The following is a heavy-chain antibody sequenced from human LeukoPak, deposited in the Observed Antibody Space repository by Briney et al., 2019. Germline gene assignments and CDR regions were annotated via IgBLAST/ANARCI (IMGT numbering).Heavy chain of an antibody. CDR3: ARGGISVLAVAGASAFDI. V-gene: IGHV1-46*01. D-gene: IGHD6-19*01. CDR1: GYTLTELS. Sequence: GASVKVSCKVSGYTLTELSMHWVRQAPGQGLEWMGIINPSGGSTSYAQKFQGRVTMTRDMSTSTVYMELSSLRSEDTAVYYCARGGISVLAVAGASAFDIWGQGTMVTVSS. J-gene: IGHJ3*02. CDR2: INPSGGST.